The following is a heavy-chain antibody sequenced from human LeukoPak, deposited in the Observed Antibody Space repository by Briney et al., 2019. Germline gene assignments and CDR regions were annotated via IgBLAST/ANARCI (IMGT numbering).Heavy chain of an antibody. V-gene: IGHV1-18*04. Sequence: ASLKVSCKASGYMFTSYNMQWVRQAPGQGLEWMGWISAYNGNTNYAQKLQGRVTMTTDTSTSTAYMELRSLRSDDTAVYYCARAYYYDSSGYYYVRFGLDYWGQGTLVTVSS. CDR3: ARAYYYDSSGYYYVRFGLDY. D-gene: IGHD3-22*01. CDR2: ISAYNGNT. CDR1: GYMFTSYN. J-gene: IGHJ4*02.